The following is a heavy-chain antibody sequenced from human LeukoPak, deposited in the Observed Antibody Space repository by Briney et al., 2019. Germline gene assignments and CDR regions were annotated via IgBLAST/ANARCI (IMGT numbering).Heavy chain of an antibody. CDR3: ARIVGATTRGAYYFDY. J-gene: IGHJ4*02. Sequence: PGGSLRLSCAASGFTFSSYAMHWVRQAPGKGLEWVAVISYDGSNKYYADSVKGRFTISRDNSKNTLYLQMNSLRAEDTALYYCARIVGATTRGAYYFDYWGQGTLVTVSS. CDR2: ISYDGSNK. D-gene: IGHD1-26*01. CDR1: GFTFSSYA. V-gene: IGHV3-30*04.